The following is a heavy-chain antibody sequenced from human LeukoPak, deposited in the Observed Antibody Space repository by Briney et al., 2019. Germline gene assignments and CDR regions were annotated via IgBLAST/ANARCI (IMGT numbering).Heavy chain of an antibody. CDR2: ISSSSSYI. CDR3: ASFHYDSSVYVDY. D-gene: IGHD3-22*01. Sequence: YPGGSLRLSCAASGFTFRTYGMNWVRQAPGKGLEWVSFISSSSSYIYYADSVKGRFTISRDNAANSLYLQMSSLRAEDTAVYYCASFHYDSSVYVDYWGQGTLVTVSS. CDR1: GFTFRTYG. J-gene: IGHJ4*02. V-gene: IGHV3-21*01.